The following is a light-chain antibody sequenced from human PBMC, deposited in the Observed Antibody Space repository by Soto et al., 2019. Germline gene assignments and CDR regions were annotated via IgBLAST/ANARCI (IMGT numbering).Light chain of an antibody. CDR3: SSYTSSSTQV. J-gene: IGLJ1*01. Sequence: QPVLTQPASVSGSPGQSITISCTGTSSDVGGYNFVSWYQQHPGKAPKFLIYDVSNRPSGVSTRFSGSKSGNTASLTISGLQAEDEADYYCSSYTSSSTQVFGTGTKLTVL. CDR1: SSDVGGYNF. V-gene: IGLV2-14*03. CDR2: DVS.